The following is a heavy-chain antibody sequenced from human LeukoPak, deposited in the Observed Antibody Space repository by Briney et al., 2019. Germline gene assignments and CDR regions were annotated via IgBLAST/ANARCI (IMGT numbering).Heavy chain of an antibody. D-gene: IGHD5-24*01. Sequence: GGSLRLSCAASGFTFSSYSMNWVRQAPGKGLEWVSYISSSNNTIHYADSVRGRFIISRDNAKNSLYLQMNSLRAEDTAVYYCVRDKRWVQFWDWGQGTLVTVSS. CDR3: VRDKRWVQFWD. V-gene: IGHV3-48*01. CDR1: GFTFSSYS. CDR2: ISSSNNTI. J-gene: IGHJ4*02.